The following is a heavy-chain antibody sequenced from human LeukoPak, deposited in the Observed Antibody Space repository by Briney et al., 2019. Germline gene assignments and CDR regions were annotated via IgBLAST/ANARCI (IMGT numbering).Heavy chain of an antibody. CDR1: GYTFTAFY. CDR2: INPNSGGT. V-gene: IGHV1-2*06. CDR3: ARGYSSSWLDY. J-gene: IGHJ4*02. D-gene: IGHD6-13*01. Sequence: ASVKVSCKASGYTFTAFYMHWVRQAPGQGLEWMGRINPNSGGTKYAQKFQGRVTMTTDTSINTAYLELSRLKSDDTAVYYCARGYSSSWLDYWGQGTLVTVSS.